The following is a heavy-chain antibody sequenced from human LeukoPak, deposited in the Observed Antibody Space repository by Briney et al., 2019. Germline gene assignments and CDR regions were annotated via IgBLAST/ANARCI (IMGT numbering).Heavy chain of an antibody. D-gene: IGHD6-19*01. Sequence: GASVTVSCKASGYTFTSYDINWVRQAPGQGLEWMGWMNLNSGNTGYAQKFQDRVTITRDTSINTAYMELSSLRSEDTAVYYCASLLTYSSGWFLFWGQGTLVTVSS. CDR3: ASLLTYSSGWFLF. CDR2: MNLNSGNT. J-gene: IGHJ4*02. V-gene: IGHV1-8*01. CDR1: GYTFTSYD.